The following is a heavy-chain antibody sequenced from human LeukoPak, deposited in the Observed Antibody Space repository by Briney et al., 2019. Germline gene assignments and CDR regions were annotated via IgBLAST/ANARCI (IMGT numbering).Heavy chain of an antibody. J-gene: IGHJ4*02. CDR2: TSYDGSNK. CDR3: ARTTRIFFPTSGFDY. V-gene: IGHV3-30-3*01. D-gene: IGHD2-15*01. CDR1: GFTFSSYA. Sequence: PGRSLRLSCAASGFTFSSYAMHWVRQAPGKGLEWVAVTSYDGSNKYYADSVKGRFTISRDNSKNTLYLQMNSLRVEDTAVYYCARTTRIFFPTSGFDYWGQGTLVTVSS.